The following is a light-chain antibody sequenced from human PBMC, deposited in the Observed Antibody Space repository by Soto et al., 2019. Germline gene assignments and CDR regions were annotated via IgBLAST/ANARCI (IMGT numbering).Light chain of an antibody. CDR2: EVR. Sequence: QSVLTQPASVSGSPGQSITISCTGTSSDVGGYNYVSWYQQHPDKAPKLMIYEVRNRPSGVSHRSSGSKSANTASLTISGLQAEDEADYYCSSYTSSSPYVFGTGTKVTVL. J-gene: IGLJ1*01. CDR3: SSYTSSSPYV. CDR1: SSDVGGYNY. V-gene: IGLV2-14*01.